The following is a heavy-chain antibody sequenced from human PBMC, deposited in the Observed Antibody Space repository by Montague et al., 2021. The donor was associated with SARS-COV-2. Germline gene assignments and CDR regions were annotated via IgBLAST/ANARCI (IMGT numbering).Heavy chain of an antibody. J-gene: IGHJ4*02. CDR1: GDSVSRSY. V-gene: IGHV4-59*08. CDR2: IYYYGSV. D-gene: IGHD3-10*01. CDR3: ARQITMGREPFDS. Sequence: SETLSLTCTVAGDSVSRSYWNWVRQSPGKGLEWIGNIYYYGSVNYNSSLKSRLSISLDTSKNQLSLTLTSVTAADTATYYCARQITMGREPFDSWGQGTLVLVSS.